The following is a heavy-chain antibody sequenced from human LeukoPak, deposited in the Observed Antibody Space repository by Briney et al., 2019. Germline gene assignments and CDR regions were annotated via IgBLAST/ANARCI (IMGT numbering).Heavy chain of an antibody. CDR1: GYTFTDYH. Sequence: SVKVSCTTSGYTFTDYHIQWVRQAPGQGLEWMGWINPYSSDTNYAPEFQGRVTMTRDTSIATAFMELSSLTSDDTAVYYCARGRTDYDTNCFDPWGQGTLVTVSS. CDR2: INPYSSDT. J-gene: IGHJ5*02. CDR3: ARGRTDYDTNCFDP. V-gene: IGHV1-2*02. D-gene: IGHD4-17*01.